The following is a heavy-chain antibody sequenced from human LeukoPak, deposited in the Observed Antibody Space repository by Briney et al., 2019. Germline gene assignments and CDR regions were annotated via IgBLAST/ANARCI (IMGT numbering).Heavy chain of an antibody. J-gene: IGHJ6*03. CDR1: GGTFSSYA. CDR2: IIPIFGTA. CDR3: ARSGYSYGFPVGYYYYYMDV. D-gene: IGHD5-18*01. V-gene: IGHV1-69*05. Sequence: GASVKVSCKASGGTFSSYAISWVRQAPGQGLEWMGGIIPIFGTANYAQKFQGRVTITTDESTSTAYMELSSLRSEDTAVYYCARSGYSYGFPVGYYYYYMDVWGKGTTVTVSS.